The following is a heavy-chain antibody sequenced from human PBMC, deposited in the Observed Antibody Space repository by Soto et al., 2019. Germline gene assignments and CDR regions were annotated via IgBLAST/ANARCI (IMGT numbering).Heavy chain of an antibody. Sequence: LSCAASGFNVGAFAVNWVRQAPGKGLEWVSGISVSDAFIYYADSVRGRFSISRDASENILYLQMNSLRVDDTALYYCTRETVAGITGLDYWGPGTLVTVSS. CDR2: ISVSDAFI. V-gene: IGHV3-23*01. CDR1: GFNVGAFA. D-gene: IGHD1-20*01. CDR3: TRETVAGITGLDY. J-gene: IGHJ4*02.